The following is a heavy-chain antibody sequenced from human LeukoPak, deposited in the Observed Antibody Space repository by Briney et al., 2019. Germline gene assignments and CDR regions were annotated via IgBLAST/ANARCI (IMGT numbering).Heavy chain of an antibody. CDR1: GYTFTGYY. V-gene: IGHV1-2*06. J-gene: IGHJ4*02. D-gene: IGHD1-1*01. CDR2: INPNSGGT. Sequence: GASVKVSCKASGYTFTGYYMHWVRQAPGQGLEWMGRINPNSGGTNYAQKFQGRVTMTRDTSISTAYMELSRLRSDGTAVYYCARRREGTTGTTSTLYFDYWGQGTLVTVSS. CDR3: ARRREGTTGTTSTLYFDY.